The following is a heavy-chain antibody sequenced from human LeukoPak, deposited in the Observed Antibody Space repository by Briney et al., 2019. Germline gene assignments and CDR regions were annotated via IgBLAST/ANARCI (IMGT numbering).Heavy chain of an antibody. Sequence: GESLKISCKGSGYSFTSYWIGWVRQMPGKGLEWMGIIYPGDSDTRYSPSFQGQGTISADKSISTAYLQWSSLKASDTAMYYCARPYYDFWSGYYGGPYYFDYWGQGTLVTVSS. J-gene: IGHJ4*02. CDR1: GYSFTSYW. CDR3: ARPYYDFWSGYYGGPYYFDY. V-gene: IGHV5-51*01. CDR2: IYPGDSDT. D-gene: IGHD3-3*01.